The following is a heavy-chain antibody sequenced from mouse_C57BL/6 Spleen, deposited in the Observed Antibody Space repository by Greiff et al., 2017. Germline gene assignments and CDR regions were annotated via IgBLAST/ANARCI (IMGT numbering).Heavy chain of an antibody. CDR1: GFTFSSYA. J-gene: IGHJ1*03. CDR2: ISDGGSYT. D-gene: IGHD1-1*01. CDR3: ARSPYYYGSSYRYWYFDV. Sequence: EVMLVESGGGLVKPGGSLKLSCAASGFTFSSYAMSWVRQTPEKRLEWVATISDGGSYTYYPDNVKGRFTISRDNAKNNLYLQMSHLKSEDTAMYYCARSPYYYGSSYRYWYFDVWGTGTTVTVSS. V-gene: IGHV5-4*03.